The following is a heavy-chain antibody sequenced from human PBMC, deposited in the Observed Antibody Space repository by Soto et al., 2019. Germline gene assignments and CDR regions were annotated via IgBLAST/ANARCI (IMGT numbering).Heavy chain of an antibody. J-gene: IGHJ6*02. CDR1: GYTFTGYY. CDR3: ARVGVVFYYYYGMDV. V-gene: IGHV1-2*02. CDR2: INPNSGGT. Sequence: ASVKVSCKASGYTFTGYYMHWVRQAPGQGLEWMGWINPNSGGTNYAQKFQGRVTMTRETSISTAYMEMSRLRSDDTAVYYCARVGVVFYYYYGMDVWGQGTTVTVSS. D-gene: IGHD2-15*01.